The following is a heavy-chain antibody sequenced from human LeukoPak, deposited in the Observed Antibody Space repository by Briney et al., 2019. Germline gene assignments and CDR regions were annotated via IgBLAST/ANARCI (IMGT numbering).Heavy chain of an antibody. V-gene: IGHV4-4*07. CDR3: AASYYYYYYMDV. CDR2: IYSSGST. Sequence: PSETLSLTCTVSGGSISIYYWSWIRQPAGKGLEWIGRIYSSGSTNYNPSLKSRVTISVDTSKNQFSLKLSSVTAADTAVYYCAASYYYYYYMDVWGKGTTVTVSS. J-gene: IGHJ6*03. CDR1: GGSISIYY.